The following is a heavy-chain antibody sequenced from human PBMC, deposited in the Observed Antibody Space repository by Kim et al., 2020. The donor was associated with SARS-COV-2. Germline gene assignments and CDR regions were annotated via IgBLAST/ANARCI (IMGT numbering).Heavy chain of an antibody. J-gene: IGHJ6*02. CDR1: GFTFSSYG. V-gene: IGHV3-30*18. D-gene: IGHD3-3*01. Sequence: GGSLRLSCAASGFTFSSYGMHWVRQAPGKGLEWVAVISYDGSNKYYADSVKGRFTISRDNSKNTLYLQMNSLRAEDTAVYYCAKDLGYDFWSGYMGMDVWGQGTTVTVSS. CDR3: AKDLGYDFWSGYMGMDV. CDR2: ISYDGSNK.